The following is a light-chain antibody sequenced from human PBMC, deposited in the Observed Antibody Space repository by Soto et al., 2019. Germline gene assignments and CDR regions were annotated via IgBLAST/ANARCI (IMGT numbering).Light chain of an antibody. V-gene: IGLV2-11*01. Sequence: QSALTQPRSVSGPPGQSVSISCSGTSSDVGTYNYVSWYQQHPGKAPKLMIYDVSKRPSGVPDRFSGSKSGNTASLTISGLQAEDEADYYCSSFTVTITVLFGGGTKVTVL. CDR1: SSDVGTYNY. CDR3: SSFTVTITVL. J-gene: IGLJ2*01. CDR2: DVS.